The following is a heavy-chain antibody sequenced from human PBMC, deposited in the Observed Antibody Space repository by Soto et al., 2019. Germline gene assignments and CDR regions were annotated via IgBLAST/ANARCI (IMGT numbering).Heavy chain of an antibody. CDR3: ERMVTYGSSGSHPPGYFDY. J-gene: IGHJ4*02. Sequence: GSGPTLVNPTQTLPLTCTFSGFSLSTSGMRVSWIRQPPGKALEWLARIDWDDDKFYSTSLKTRLTISKDTSKNHVVLTMTNMDPVDTSTYYCERMVTYGSSGSHPPGYFDYWGQGTLVTVS. D-gene: IGHD3-22*01. CDR2: IDWDDDK. CDR1: GFSLSTSGMR. V-gene: IGHV2-70*04.